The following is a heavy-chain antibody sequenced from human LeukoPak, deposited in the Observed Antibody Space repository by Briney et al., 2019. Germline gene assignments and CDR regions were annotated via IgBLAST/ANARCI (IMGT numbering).Heavy chain of an antibody. CDR2: VDPSGST. V-gene: IGHV4-34*01. D-gene: IGHD1-26*01. Sequence: PSETLSLTCAVYGGSFSGYYWSWIRQPPGKGLEWIGEVDPSGSTNYNPSLKSRVTVSADTSKNQFSLKLSSLTAADTAVYYCARRPRNSGTYDGPSGLDYWGQGTLVTVSS. J-gene: IGHJ4*02. CDR1: GGSFSGYY. CDR3: ARRPRNSGTYDGPSGLDY.